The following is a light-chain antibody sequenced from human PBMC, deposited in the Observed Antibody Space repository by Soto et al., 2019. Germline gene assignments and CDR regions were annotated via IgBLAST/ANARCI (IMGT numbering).Light chain of an antibody. CDR1: QSVTSS. CDR2: DAS. J-gene: IGKJ4*01. Sequence: ETVLTQSPGTLSLSPGERATLPCRASQSVTSSLVWYQQKPGQAPRLLMYDASNRATDIPARFSGSGSGTDFTLTISSLETEDSAVYYCQQRSTWPRTFGGGTKVDIK. CDR3: QQRSTWPRT. V-gene: IGKV3-11*01.